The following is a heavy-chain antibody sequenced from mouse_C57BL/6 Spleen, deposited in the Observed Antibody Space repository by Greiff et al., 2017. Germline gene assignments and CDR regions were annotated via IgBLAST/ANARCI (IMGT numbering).Heavy chain of an antibody. CDR2: ISNGGGST. V-gene: IGHV5-12*01. J-gene: IGHJ4*01. CDR1: GFTFSDYY. CDR3: ARHYYGMDY. Sequence: EVKVEESGGGLVQPGGSLKLSCAASGFTFSDYYMYWVRQTPEKRLEWVAYISNGGGSTYYPDTVKGRFTISRDNAKNTLYLQMSRLKSEDTAMYYCARHYYGMDYWGQGTSVTVSS.